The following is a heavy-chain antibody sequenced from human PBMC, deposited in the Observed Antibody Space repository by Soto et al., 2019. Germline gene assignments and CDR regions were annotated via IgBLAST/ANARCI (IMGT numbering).Heavy chain of an antibody. V-gene: IGHV3-30-3*01. CDR2: ISYDGSNK. J-gene: IGHJ6*02. CDR3: ARDSELLWFGELSEHYGMDV. Sequence: PGGSLRLSCAASGFTFSSYAMHWVRQAPGKGLEWLAVISYDGSNKYYADSVKGRFTISRDNSKNTLYLQMNSLRAEDTAVYYCARDSELLWFGELSEHYGMDVWGQGTTVTVSS. CDR1: GFTFSSYA. D-gene: IGHD3-10*01.